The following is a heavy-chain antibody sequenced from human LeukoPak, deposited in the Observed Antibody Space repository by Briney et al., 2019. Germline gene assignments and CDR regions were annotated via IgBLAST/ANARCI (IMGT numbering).Heavy chain of an antibody. J-gene: IGHJ4*02. CDR2: MNPNSGNT. D-gene: IGHD6-13*01. V-gene: IGHV1-8*01. CDR1: GYTFTSYD. CDR3: ARVRGSSWYYFDY. Sequence: ASVEVSCKASGYTFTSYDINWVRQATGQGLEWMGWMNPNSGNTGYAQKFQGRVTMTRNTSISTAYMVLSSLRSEDTAVYYCARVRGSSWYYFDYWGQGTLVTVSS.